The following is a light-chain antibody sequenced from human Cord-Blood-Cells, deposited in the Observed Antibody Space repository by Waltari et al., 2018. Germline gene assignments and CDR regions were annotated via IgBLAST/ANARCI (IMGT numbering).Light chain of an antibody. J-gene: IGLJ3*02. Sequence: QSALTQPRSVSGSPGQSVTISCTGTSSDVGGYNYVSWYQKHPGKAPKLMIYDVSNRPPGVPDHFVGFQWSNTAALAIAGLQAEDEADDYCCLYAGSYAWVFGGGTKLTVL. CDR1: SSDVGGYNY. CDR2: DVS. V-gene: IGLV2-11*01. CDR3: CLYAGSYAWV.